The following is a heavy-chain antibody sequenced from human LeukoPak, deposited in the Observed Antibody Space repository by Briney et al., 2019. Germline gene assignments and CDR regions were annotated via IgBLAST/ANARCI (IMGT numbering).Heavy chain of an antibody. D-gene: IGHD6-13*01. CDR3: ARGRLSNSSKGRSFDY. J-gene: IGHJ4*02. CDR1: GGSVSGYY. V-gene: IGHV4-34*01. Sequence: AETLSLTCTVYGGSVSGYYWSWNRHPPRPWLDLKWVINHSGSTNYNPSLKSRVTISVDTSKNQFSLKLSSVTAADAAVYYCARGRLSNSSKGRSFDYWGQGTLVTVSS. CDR2: INHSGST.